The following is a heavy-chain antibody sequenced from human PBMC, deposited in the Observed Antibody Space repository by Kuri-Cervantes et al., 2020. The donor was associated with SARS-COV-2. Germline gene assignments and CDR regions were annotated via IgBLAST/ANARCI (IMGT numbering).Heavy chain of an antibody. CDR2: IYYSGST. CDR1: GGSISSSSYY. CDR3: ARPQRGSGAYAFDI. Sequence: SETLSLTCTVSGGSISSSSYYWSWIRQPPGKGLEWIGYIYYSGSTNYNPSLKSRVTTSVDTSKNQFSLKLSSVTAADTAVYYCARPQRGSGAYAFDIWGQGTMVTVSS. V-gene: IGHV4-61*01. J-gene: IGHJ3*02. D-gene: IGHD3-16*01.